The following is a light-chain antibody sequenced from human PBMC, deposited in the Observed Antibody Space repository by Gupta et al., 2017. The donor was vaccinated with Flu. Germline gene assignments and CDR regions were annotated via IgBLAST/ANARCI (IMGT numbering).Light chain of an antibody. J-gene: IGKJ2*04. CDR2: VAS. V-gene: IGKV1-39*01. CDR1: QTITIY. CDR3: QQSYSSGCS. Sequence: PSSLSAFVGDRVTITCRASQTITIYLNWYQQMPGKAPNLLINVASSLQSGVPSRFSGSGSGTEFTLTISSLQPEDFATYYCQQSYSSGCSFGQGTKLEIK.